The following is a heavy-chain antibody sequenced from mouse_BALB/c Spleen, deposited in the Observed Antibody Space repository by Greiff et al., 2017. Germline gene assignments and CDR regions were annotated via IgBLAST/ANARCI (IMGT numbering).Heavy chain of an antibody. V-gene: IGHV5-17*02. CDR3: AREGTTETDY. Sequence: EVKLQESGGGLVQPGGSRKLSCAASGFTFSSFGMHWVRQAPEKGLEWVAYISSGSSTIYYADTVKGRFTISRDNPKNTLFLQMTSLRSEDTAMYYCAREGTTETDYWGQGTTLTVSS. D-gene: IGHD1-1*01. J-gene: IGHJ2*01. CDR1: GFTFSSFG. CDR2: ISSGSSTI.